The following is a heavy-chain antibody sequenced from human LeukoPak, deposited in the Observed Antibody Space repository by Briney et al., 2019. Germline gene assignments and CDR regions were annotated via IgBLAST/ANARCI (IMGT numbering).Heavy chain of an antibody. CDR2: ISAYNGNT. Sequence: WASVKVSCKASGCTFTSYGISWVRQAPGQGLEWMGWISAYNGNTNYAQKLQGRVTMTTDTSTSTAYMELGSLRSDDTAVYYCARGPRPGYCSSTSCYTFDYWGQGTLVTVSS. CDR3: ARGPRPGYCSSTSCYTFDY. J-gene: IGHJ4*02. D-gene: IGHD2-2*02. CDR1: GCTFTSYG. V-gene: IGHV1-18*01.